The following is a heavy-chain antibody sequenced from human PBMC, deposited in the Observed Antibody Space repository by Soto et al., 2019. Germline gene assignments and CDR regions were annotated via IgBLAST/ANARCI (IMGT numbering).Heavy chain of an antibody. J-gene: IGHJ4*02. Sequence: SETQSLTCTLSDGSIDSSAYSWGWIRQPPGKGLEWIGSINYSGSTYYSPSLKSRVTISIDTSRNQFSLRLSSVTAADTAVYYCARRDCGGDCYSWYYWGQGTLVTVSS. V-gene: IGHV4-39*01. CDR1: DGSIDSSAYS. CDR3: ARRDCGGDCYSWYY. D-gene: IGHD2-21*02. CDR2: INYSGST.